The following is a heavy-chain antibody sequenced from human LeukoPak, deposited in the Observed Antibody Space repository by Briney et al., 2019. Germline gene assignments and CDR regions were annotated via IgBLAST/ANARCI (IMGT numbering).Heavy chain of an antibody. V-gene: IGHV4-34*01. D-gene: IGHD1-7*01. CDR3: ARVPNWNYQDY. J-gene: IGHJ4*02. CDR2: INHSGST. CDR1: GGSFSGYY. Sequence: SETPSLTCAVYGGSFSGYYWSWIRQPPGKGLEWIGEINHSGSTNYNPSLKSRVTISVDTSKNQFSLKLSSVTAADTAVYYCARVPNWNYQDYWGQGTLVTVSS.